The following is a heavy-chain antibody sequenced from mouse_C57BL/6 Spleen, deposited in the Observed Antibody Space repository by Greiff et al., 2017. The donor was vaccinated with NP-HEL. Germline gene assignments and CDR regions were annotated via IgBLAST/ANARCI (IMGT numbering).Heavy chain of an antibody. CDR3: ARISYYGNYFDY. CDR1: GYAFSSYW. J-gene: IGHJ2*01. Sequence: VQLQESGAELVKPGASVKISCKASGYAFSSYWMNWVKQRPGKGLEWIGQIYPGDGDTNYNGKFKGKATLTADKSSSTAYMQLSSLTSEDSAVYFCARISYYGNYFDYWGQGTTLTVSS. CDR2: IYPGDGDT. V-gene: IGHV1-80*01. D-gene: IGHD1-1*02.